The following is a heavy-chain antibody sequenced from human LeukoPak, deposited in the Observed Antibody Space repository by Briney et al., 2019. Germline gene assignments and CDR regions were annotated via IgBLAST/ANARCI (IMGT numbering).Heavy chain of an antibody. CDR1: GFLVSDNY. D-gene: IGHD1-14*01. J-gene: IGHJ6*02. CDR3: ARDLITYGLDV. V-gene: IGHV3-53*01. CDR2: IYTDGKT. Sequence: GGSLRLSCAASGFLVSDNYMSWVRQAPGKGLEWVSIIYTDGKTYYADSVKGRFTISRDNSENTLSLQMNSLRAEDTAIYFCARDLITYGLDVWGQGTTVTVSS.